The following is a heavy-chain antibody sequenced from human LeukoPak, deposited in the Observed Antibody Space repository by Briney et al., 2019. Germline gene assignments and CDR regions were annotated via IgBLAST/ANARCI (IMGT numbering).Heavy chain of an antibody. D-gene: IGHD5-12*01. V-gene: IGHV4-39*01. Sequence: SETLSLTCTVSGGSLSSSNYYWGWTRQPPGQGLEWIGNIYYSGSTYYNPSLKSRVTISVDTSKSQFSLQLSSVTAADTAVYYCARRVSGYEMATWVHWGQGTLVTVSS. CDR3: ARRVSGYEMATWVH. CDR2: IYYSGST. J-gene: IGHJ4*02. CDR1: GGSLSSSNYY.